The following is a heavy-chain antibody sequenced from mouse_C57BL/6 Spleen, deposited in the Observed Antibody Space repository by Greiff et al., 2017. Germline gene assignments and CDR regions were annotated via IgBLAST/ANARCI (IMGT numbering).Heavy chain of an antibody. D-gene: IGHD2-5*01. Sequence: VQVVESGPGLVAPSQSLSITCTVSGFSLTSYGVDWVRQPPGKGLEWLGVIWGGGSTNYNSALMSRLSISKDNSKSQVFLKMNSLQTDDTAMYYCAKHMGEVDYSNYGYAMDYWGQGTSVTVSS. J-gene: IGHJ4*01. V-gene: IGHV2-9*01. CDR2: IWGGGST. CDR3: AKHMGEVDYSNYGYAMDY. CDR1: GFSLTSYG.